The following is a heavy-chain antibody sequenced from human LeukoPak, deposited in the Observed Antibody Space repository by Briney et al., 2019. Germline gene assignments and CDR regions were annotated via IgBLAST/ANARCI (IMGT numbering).Heavy chain of an antibody. CDR3: VRESRGWYEDS. CDR2: IHHTGIT. J-gene: IGHJ4*02. Sequence: SETLSLTCTVSNYSITNNSYWGWFRQPPGKGLEWIGSIHHTGITYYTPSLESRVTISLDTSKNQFSLRLYSVTAADTAVYYCVRESRGWYEDSWGQGTLVTVSS. V-gene: IGHV4-38-2*02. CDR1: NYSITNNSY. D-gene: IGHD6-19*01.